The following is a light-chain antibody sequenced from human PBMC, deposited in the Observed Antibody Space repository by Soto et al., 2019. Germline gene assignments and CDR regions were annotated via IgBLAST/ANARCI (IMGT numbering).Light chain of an antibody. CDR1: QDISSY. Sequence: IQLTQSPSSLSASVGDRVTISCRASQDISSYLAWYQQKPGRAPKLLIHTASTLHSGVPSRFSGSGSGTDFTLNISSLQPEDFETYYCQQLNGYQLTFGGGTKVDIK. J-gene: IGKJ4*01. CDR3: QQLNGYQLT. CDR2: TAS. V-gene: IGKV1-9*01.